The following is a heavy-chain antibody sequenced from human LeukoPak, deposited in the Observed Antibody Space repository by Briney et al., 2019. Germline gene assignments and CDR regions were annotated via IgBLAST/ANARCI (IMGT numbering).Heavy chain of an antibody. CDR2: ISSSSSVI. CDR1: AITFSIYT. V-gene: IGHV3-48*02. CDR3: ARGSFYLDS. J-gene: IGHJ4*02. Sequence: PGGSLRLSCAASAITFSIYTMHWVRQTPGKGLEWISYISSSSSVIYYADSVKGRFTISRDNANNSLYLQMNNLRDEDTAVYYCARGSFYLDSWGQGTLVTVSS.